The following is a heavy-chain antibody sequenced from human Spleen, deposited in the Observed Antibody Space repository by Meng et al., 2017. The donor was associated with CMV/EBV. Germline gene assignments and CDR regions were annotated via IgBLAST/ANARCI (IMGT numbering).Heavy chain of an antibody. J-gene: IGHJ4*02. V-gene: IGHV1-2*02. CDR2: INPNSGGT. Sequence: QVQLVQSGAEVKKPGASVKVSCKASVYTGDYMHWVRQAPGQGLEWMGWINPNSGGTKYAKKFQGRVTMTRDTSISTAYMELSSLRSDDTAVYYCARGYGSSSFGYWGQGTLVTVSS. CDR3: ARGYGSSSFGY. D-gene: IGHD6-6*01. CDR1: VYTGDY.